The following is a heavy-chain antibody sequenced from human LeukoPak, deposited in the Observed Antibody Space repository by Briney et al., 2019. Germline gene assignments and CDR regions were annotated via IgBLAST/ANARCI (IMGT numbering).Heavy chain of an antibody. CDR2: ISGSGGST. J-gene: IGHJ6*02. Sequence: GGSLRLSCAASGFTFSSYAMSWVRQAAGKGLEWVSAISGSGGSTYYADSVKGRFTISRDNSKNTLYLQMNSLRGEDTAIYYCARGKQQLDYFYYYGLDVWGRGTTVTVSS. CDR1: GFTFSSYA. V-gene: IGHV3-23*01. CDR3: ARGKQQLDYFYYYGLDV. D-gene: IGHD6-13*01.